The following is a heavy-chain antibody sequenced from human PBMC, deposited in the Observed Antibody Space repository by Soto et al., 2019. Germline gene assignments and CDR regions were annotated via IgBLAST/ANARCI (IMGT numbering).Heavy chain of an antibody. CDR1: GFTFNTFA. CDR2: ISATGAVT. Sequence: EVQLLESGGGLVHPGGSLKLSCAASGFTFNTFAMTWVRQAPGKGLEWVSSISATGAVTSDADAVKGRFSSSRDNSNKTLYLHMNDLKTDDTAVYYCAKMGRTGWLRLPIDSWGLGTLVTVSS. J-gene: IGHJ4*02. D-gene: IGHD6-19*01. CDR3: AKMGRTGWLRLPIDS. V-gene: IGHV3-23*01.